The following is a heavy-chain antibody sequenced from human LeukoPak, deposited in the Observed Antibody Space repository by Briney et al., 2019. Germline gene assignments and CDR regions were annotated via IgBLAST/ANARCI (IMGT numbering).Heavy chain of an antibody. Sequence: GGSLRLSCAASGFTFSSYEMSWVRQAPGKGLEWVSYISSRDTTEKYADSVKGRFAISRDNARTSLYLQMNSLRVDDTAVYYCVRGELLNYFVYWGQGTLVTVSS. V-gene: IGHV3-48*03. CDR1: GFTFSSYE. D-gene: IGHD1-26*01. CDR3: VRGELLNYFVY. CDR2: ISSRDTTE. J-gene: IGHJ4*02.